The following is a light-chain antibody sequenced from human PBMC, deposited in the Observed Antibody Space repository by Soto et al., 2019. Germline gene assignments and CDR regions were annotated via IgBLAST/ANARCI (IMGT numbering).Light chain of an antibody. CDR3: QQYGRLWGT. CDR2: GAS. CDR1: ESVGNNY. Sequence: EVAFTNTPCTSSLYPGERAILSCRASESVGNNYLAWYQQKPGQAPRLLMYGASSRATGIPDRFSGSGSGTDFTLTISRLEPEDFAVYYCQQYGRLWGTFGQGTKVDIK. J-gene: IGKJ1*01. V-gene: IGKV3-20*01.